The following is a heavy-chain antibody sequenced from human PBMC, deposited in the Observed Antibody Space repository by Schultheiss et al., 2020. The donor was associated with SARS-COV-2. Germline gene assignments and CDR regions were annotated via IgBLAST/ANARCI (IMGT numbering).Heavy chain of an antibody. CDR2: IWYDGNNK. D-gene: IGHD2-21*02. CDR3: ARDLGAVRAVVTAYY. Sequence: GGSLRLSCAASGFTFSSYSMNWVRQAPGKGLEWVAVIWYDGNNKYYADSVKGRFTISRDNSKNTLYLQMNSLRAEDTAVYYCARDLGAVRAVVTAYYWGQGTLVTVPS. V-gene: IGHV3-33*08. J-gene: IGHJ4*02. CDR1: GFTFSSYS.